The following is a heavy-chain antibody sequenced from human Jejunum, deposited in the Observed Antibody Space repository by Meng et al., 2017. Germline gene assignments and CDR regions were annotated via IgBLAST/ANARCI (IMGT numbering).Heavy chain of an antibody. CDR1: GFTFSSSW. D-gene: IGHD2-2*01. V-gene: IGHV3-74*01. Sequence: GGSLRLSCAASGFTFSSSWMHWVRQAPGEGLVWVSRINTDGSSTTYADSVKGRFTISRDNAKNTLYLQMNSLRAKDTAVYFCARQYCSSNTCYYDAWGQGTLVTVSS. J-gene: IGHJ4*02. CDR3: ARQYCSSNTCYYDA. CDR2: INTDGSST.